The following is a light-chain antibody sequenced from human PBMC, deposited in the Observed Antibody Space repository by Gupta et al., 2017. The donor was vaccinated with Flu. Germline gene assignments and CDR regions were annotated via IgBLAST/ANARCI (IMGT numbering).Light chain of an antibody. CDR3: QQDDSTPRT. CDR2: WAS. J-gene: IGKJ1*01. Sequence: DIVMTQSPDSLAVSLGERATINCKSSQSVLYSSNNKNYLAWYQQKPGQPPKLLIYWASTRESGVPDRFSGSGSGRDFTLTISSLQAEDVAVYYCQQDDSTPRTFGQGTKVEIK. V-gene: IGKV4-1*01. CDR1: QSVLYSSNNKNY.